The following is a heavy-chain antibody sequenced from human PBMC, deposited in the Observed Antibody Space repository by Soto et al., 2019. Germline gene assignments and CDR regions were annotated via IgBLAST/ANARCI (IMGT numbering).Heavy chain of an antibody. CDR2: IYSDNNT. CDR1: GFTVSSDS. CDR3: ARHYSAMGV. V-gene: IGHV3-53*02. J-gene: IGHJ6*02. Sequence: EVQLEETGGDLIQPGGSLRLSCAASGFTVSSDSMTWVRQAPGKGLEWISIIYSDNNTDYADSVKGRFSISRDTSKNILYLQMNSLRAEDTAEYYCARHYSAMGVWGQGTTVTVSS.